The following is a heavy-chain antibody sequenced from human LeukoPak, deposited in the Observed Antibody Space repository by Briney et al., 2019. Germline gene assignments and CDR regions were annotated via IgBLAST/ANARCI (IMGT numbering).Heavy chain of an antibody. V-gene: IGHV4-39*07. CDR1: GGSISSRSYY. J-gene: IGHJ4*02. D-gene: IGHD4-17*01. CDR3: ARDRGDYDFDY. Sequence: SETLSLTCTVSGGSISSRSYYWGWIRQPPGKGLEWIGNIDYSGSTYYNPALQSRVTISVDTSKTRFSLKLSSVTAADTAVYYCARDRGDYDFDYWGQGTLVTVSS. CDR2: IDYSGST.